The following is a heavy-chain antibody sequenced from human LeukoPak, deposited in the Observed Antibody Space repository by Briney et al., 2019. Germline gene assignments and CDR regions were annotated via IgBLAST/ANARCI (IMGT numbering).Heavy chain of an antibody. CDR3: ARAPSDIVVVPAAPPRYYYYGMDV. CDR2: IYYSGST. CDR1: GASITSSY. J-gene: IGHJ6*04. V-gene: IGHV4-59*07. Sequence: SDTLSPTRTLTGASITSSYSSWTRQPPGSWLGRMGYIYYSGSTNNKPSHKSRVTISVDTSKNQFSLKLSSVTAAGTAVYYCARAPSDIVVVPAAPPRYYYYGMDVWGKGTTVTVSS. D-gene: IGHD2-2*01.